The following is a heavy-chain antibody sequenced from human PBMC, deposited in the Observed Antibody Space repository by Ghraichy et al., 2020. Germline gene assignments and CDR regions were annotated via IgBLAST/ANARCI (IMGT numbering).Heavy chain of an antibody. D-gene: IGHD3-9*01. CDR1: GFTFSSYS. CDR2: ISSSSSYI. Sequence: GESLNISCAASGFTFSSYSMNWVRQAPGKGLEWVSSISSSSSYIYYAHSVKGRFTISRDNAKNSLYLQMNSLRAEDTAVYYCARGPAYYDILTGYRGFNWFDPWGQGTLVTVSS. V-gene: IGHV3-21*01. CDR3: ARGPAYYDILTGYRGFNWFDP. J-gene: IGHJ5*02.